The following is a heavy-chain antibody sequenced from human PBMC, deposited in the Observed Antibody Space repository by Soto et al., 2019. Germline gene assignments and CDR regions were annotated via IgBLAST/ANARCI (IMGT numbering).Heavy chain of an antibody. CDR2: IYYSGST. J-gene: IGHJ4*02. CDR3: ARAYCSSTSCYQYPPFDY. CDR1: GGSISSGGYY. Sequence: SETLSLTCTVSGGSISSGGYYWSWIRQHPGKGLEWIGYIYYSGSTYYNPSLKSRVTISVDTSKNQFSLKLSSVTTADTAVYYCARAYCSSTSCYQYPPFDYWGQGTLVTVSS. V-gene: IGHV4-31*03. D-gene: IGHD2-2*01.